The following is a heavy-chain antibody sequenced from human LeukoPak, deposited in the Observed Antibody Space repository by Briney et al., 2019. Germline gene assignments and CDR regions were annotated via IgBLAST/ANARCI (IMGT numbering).Heavy chain of an antibody. CDR2: INHSGST. CDR1: GGSFSGYY. J-gene: IGHJ6*02. D-gene: IGHD3-10*01. V-gene: IGHV4-34*01. Sequence: SETLSLTCAVYGGSFSGYYWSWIRQPPGKGLEWIGEINHSGSTNYNPSLKSRVTISVDTSKNKFSLKLSSVTAADTAVYYCARGLLLWFGELSYYYYGMDVWGQGTTVTVSS. CDR3: ARGLLLWFGELSYYYYGMDV.